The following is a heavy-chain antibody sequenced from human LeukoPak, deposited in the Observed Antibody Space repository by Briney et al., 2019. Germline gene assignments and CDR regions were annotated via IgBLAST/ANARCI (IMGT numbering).Heavy chain of an antibody. CDR2: INPSGGST. J-gene: IGHJ4*02. D-gene: IGHD6-19*01. CDR3: ARAFVRGWSKLLFDY. Sequence: GASVKVSCTASGYTFTSYYMHWVRQAPGQGLEWMGIINPSGGSTSYAQKFQGRVTMTRDTSTSTVYMELSSLRSEDTAVYYCARAFVRGWSKLLFDYWGQGTLVTVSS. V-gene: IGHV1-46*01. CDR1: GYTFTSYY.